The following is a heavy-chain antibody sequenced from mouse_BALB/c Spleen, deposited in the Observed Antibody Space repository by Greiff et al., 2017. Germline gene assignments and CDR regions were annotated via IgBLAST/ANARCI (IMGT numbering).Heavy chain of an antibody. CDR3: ARDHYGNYVPGIFDV. D-gene: IGHD2-1*01. Sequence: EVKLVESGGGLVQPGGSLRLSCATSGFTFSDFYMEWVRQPPGKRLEWIAASRNKANDYTTEYSASVKGRFIVSRDTSQSILYLQMNALRAEDTAIYYCARDHYGNYVPGIFDVWGAGTTVTVSS. CDR2: SRNKANDYTT. CDR1: GFTFSDFY. V-gene: IGHV7-1*02. J-gene: IGHJ1*01.